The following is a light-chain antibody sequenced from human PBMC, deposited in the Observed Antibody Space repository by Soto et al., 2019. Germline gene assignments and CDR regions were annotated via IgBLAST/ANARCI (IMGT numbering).Light chain of an antibody. CDR3: QHYNSYSEA. Sequence: DIQMTQSPSSLSVSVVDRVTITCLASQTISSWLAWYQQKPGKAPKLLIYKASTLKSGVPLRFSGSGSGTEFTLTISSLQPHDFATYYCQHYNSYSEAFGQGTKVDIK. CDR1: QTISSW. V-gene: IGKV1-5*03. J-gene: IGKJ1*01. CDR2: KAS.